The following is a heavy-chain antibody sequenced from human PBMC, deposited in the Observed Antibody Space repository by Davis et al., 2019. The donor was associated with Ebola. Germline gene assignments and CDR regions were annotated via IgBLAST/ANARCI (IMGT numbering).Heavy chain of an antibody. CDR1: GYTFTGYY. J-gene: IGHJ6*02. CDR2: INPSSGGT. CDR3: ARDSYSSGWYGFAGYYGMDV. D-gene: IGHD6-19*01. Sequence: AASVKVSCKASGYTFTGYYMHWVRQAPGQGLEWMGWINPSSGGTNYAQKFQGWVTMTRDTSISTAYMELSRLRSDDTAVYYCARDSYSSGWYGFAGYYGMDVWGQGTTVTVSS. V-gene: IGHV1-2*04.